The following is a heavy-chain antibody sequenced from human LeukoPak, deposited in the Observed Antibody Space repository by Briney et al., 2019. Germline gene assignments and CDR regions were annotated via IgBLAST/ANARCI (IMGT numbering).Heavy chain of an antibody. Sequence: PAGSLRLSCAASGFTFSSYAMTWVRQAPGKGLEWVSGISGGGGSTYYADAVKGRFTISRDNSKNTLYLQMNSLRAEDTAVYYCAKDLSGSSWSKTFDHWGQGTPVTVSS. CDR3: AKDLSGSSWSKTFDH. D-gene: IGHD2-15*01. J-gene: IGHJ4*02. V-gene: IGHV3-23*01. CDR2: ISGGGGST. CDR1: GFTFSSYA.